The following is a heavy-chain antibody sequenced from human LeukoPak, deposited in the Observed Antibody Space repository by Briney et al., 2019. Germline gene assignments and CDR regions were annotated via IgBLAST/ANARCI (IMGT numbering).Heavy chain of an antibody. Sequence: SETLSLTCAVYGGSFSGYCWSWIRQPPGKGLEWIGEINHSGSTNYNPSLKSRVTISVDTSKNQFSLKLSSVTAADTAVYYCARGVEYFDWLSHAGYYFDYWGQGTLVTVSS. CDR3: ARGVEYFDWLSHAGYYFDY. CDR1: GGSFSGYC. V-gene: IGHV4-34*01. J-gene: IGHJ4*02. D-gene: IGHD3-9*01. CDR2: INHSGST.